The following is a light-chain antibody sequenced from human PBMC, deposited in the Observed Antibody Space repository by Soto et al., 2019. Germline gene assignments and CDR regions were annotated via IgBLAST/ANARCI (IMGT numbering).Light chain of an antibody. CDR2: GAS. V-gene: IGKV3-11*01. Sequence: DIVLTQSPDTLSLSPGERATLSCRASQGIGGSLAWYQHKPGQAPRLGIYGASNRAAGIPARFSGSGSGTDFTLTISSLEPEDIAIYFCHQRRSWPYTFGQGTNLEIK. CDR3: HQRRSWPYT. CDR1: QGIGGS. J-gene: IGKJ2*01.